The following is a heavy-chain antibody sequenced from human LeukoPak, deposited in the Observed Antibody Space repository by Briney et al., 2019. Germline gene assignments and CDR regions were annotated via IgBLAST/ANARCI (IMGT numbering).Heavy chain of an antibody. CDR3: VRGGYGDYGRGS. J-gene: IGHJ5*02. D-gene: IGHD4-17*01. CDR2: IYSTGSTT. V-gene: IGHV3-48*03. Sequence: GGSLRLSCVASGFTFGGYEMNWVRQAPGKGLEWISYIYSTGSTTYYADSVKGRFTISRDNAKNSLYLQMNSLRVEDTAVYYCVRGGYGDYGRGSWGQGTLLTVSS. CDR1: GFTFGGYE.